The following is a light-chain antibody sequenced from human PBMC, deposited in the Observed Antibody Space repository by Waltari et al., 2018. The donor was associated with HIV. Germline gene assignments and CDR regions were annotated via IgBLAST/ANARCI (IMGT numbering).Light chain of an antibody. Sequence: ETVMTQSPATLSVSPGERTTLSCGASQIISTNLAWYPQKPGQAPRPLLYGASTRATGIPARFSGSGSGTEFTLTISSLQSEDSAIYYFQQYNNWPQTFGQGTKVEIK. CDR1: QIISTN. CDR3: QQYNNWPQT. CDR2: GAS. V-gene: IGKV3-15*01. J-gene: IGKJ1*01.